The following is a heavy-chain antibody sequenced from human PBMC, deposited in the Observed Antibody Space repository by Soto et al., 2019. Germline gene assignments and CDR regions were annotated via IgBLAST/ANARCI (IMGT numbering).Heavy chain of an antibody. D-gene: IGHD1-26*01. CDR3: AKGAWRELRTTFDY. CDR1: GFTFSSCA. CDR2: ISGSGGST. J-gene: IGHJ4*02. V-gene: IGHV3-23*01. Sequence: GGSLRLSCAASGFTFSSCAMSWVRQAPGKGLEWVSAISGSGGSTYYADSVKGRFTISRDNSKNTLYLQMNSLRAEDAAVYYCAKGAWRELRTTFDYWGQGTLVTVSS.